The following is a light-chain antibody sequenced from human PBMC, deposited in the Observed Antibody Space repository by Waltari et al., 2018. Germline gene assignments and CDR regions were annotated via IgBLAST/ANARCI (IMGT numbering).Light chain of an antibody. CDR2: GAS. Sequence: NVLTQSPGTLSLSPGERATLSCRASQSVRSIYLAWYQQKHGQAPRLLSYGASSWATGIPDGFSVSGSGTDFTLAISRLWPENFAVYYCQQYCTSQFTFGPGTKVDIK. CDR1: QSVRSIY. V-gene: IGKV3-20*01. CDR3: QQYCTSQFT. J-gene: IGKJ3*01.